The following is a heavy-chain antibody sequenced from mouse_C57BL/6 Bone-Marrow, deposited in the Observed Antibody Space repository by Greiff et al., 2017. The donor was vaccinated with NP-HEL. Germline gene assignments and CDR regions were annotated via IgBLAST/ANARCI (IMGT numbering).Heavy chain of an antibody. V-gene: IGHV1-64*01. J-gene: IGHJ1*03. CDR3: ARYYYGSSDWYFDV. D-gene: IGHD1-1*01. CDR1: GYTFTSYW. Sequence: QVQLQQPGAELVKPGASVKLSCKASGYTFTSYWMHWVKQRPGQGLEWIGMIHPNSGSTNYNEKFKSKATLTVDKSSSTAYMQRSSLTSEDSAVYDCARYYYGSSDWYFDVWGTGTTVTVSS. CDR2: IHPNSGST.